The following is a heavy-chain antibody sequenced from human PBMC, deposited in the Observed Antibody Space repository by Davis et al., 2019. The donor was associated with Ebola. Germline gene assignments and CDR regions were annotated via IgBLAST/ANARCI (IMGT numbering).Heavy chain of an antibody. Sequence: PSETLSLTCAVSGGSISSSNWWSWVRQPPGKGLEWIGEIYHSGSTNYNPSLKSRVTISVDKSKNQFSLKLSSVTAADTAVYYCAREDGYNKGYFDYWGQGTLVTVSS. V-gene: IGHV4-4*02. D-gene: IGHD5-24*01. CDR2: IYHSGST. CDR1: GGSISSSNW. J-gene: IGHJ4*02. CDR3: AREDGYNKGYFDY.